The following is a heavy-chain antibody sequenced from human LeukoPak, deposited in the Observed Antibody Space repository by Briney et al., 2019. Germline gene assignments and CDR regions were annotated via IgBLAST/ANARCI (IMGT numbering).Heavy chain of an antibody. CDR1: GFTFSSYE. Sequence: GGSLRLSCAASGFTFSSYEMNWVRQAPGKGLEWVSYISSSGSTIYYADSVKGRFTISRDNAKNSLYLQMNSLRAEDTAVYYCARDGQARGVDYWGQGTLVTVSS. CDR2: ISSSGSTI. CDR3: ARDGQARGVDY. V-gene: IGHV3-48*03. D-gene: IGHD6-6*01. J-gene: IGHJ4*02.